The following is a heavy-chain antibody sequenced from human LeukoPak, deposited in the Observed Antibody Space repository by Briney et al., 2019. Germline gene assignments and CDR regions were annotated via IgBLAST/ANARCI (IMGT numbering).Heavy chain of an antibody. D-gene: IGHD1-26*01. CDR3: ARVVGATMDYYYYXXV. Sequence: GESLKISCKGSGYSFTSYLSGWVRQMPGKGREWMGIIYPGDSDTRYSPSFQGQVTISADKSISTAYLQWSSLKASDTAMYYCARVVGATMDYYYYXXVWGXXTPXTVSS. V-gene: IGHV5-51*01. CDR2: IYPGDSDT. CDR1: GYSFTSYL. J-gene: IGHJ6*03.